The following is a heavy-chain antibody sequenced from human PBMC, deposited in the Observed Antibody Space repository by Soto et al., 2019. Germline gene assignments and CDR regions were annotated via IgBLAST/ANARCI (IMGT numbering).Heavy chain of an antibody. Sequence: ASVKVSCKASGYTFTTYYMHLVRQAPGQGLEWLGIINPNGGSTTYAQKFQGRVTMTRDTSTSTVYMELSSLRSEDTAVYYCARGRSRREPGNFDYWGQGTLVTVSS. CDR3: ARGRSRREPGNFDY. CDR1: GYTFTTYY. V-gene: IGHV1-46*01. J-gene: IGHJ4*02. CDR2: INPNGGST. D-gene: IGHD1-26*01.